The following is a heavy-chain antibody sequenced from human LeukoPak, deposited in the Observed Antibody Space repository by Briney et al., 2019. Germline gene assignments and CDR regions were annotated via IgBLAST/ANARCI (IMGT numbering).Heavy chain of an antibody. J-gene: IGHJ4*02. CDR1: SASISTYY. CDR3: AREILYDSTGYYL. V-gene: IGHV4-59*01. Sequence: PSETLSLTCTVSSASISTYYWSWIRQPPGKGLEWIGYIYHSGTSNYNPSLKSRVTMSVDTSKSRFSLSLSSVTSADTAVYYCAREILYDSTGYYLWGQGTVVTVSS. D-gene: IGHD3-22*01. CDR2: IYHSGTS.